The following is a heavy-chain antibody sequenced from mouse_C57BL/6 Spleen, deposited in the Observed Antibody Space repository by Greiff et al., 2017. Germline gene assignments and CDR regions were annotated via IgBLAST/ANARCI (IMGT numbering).Heavy chain of an antibody. J-gene: IGHJ2*01. Sequence: EVQVVESGGGLVKPGGSLKLSCAASGFTFSSYAMSWVRQTPEKRLEWVATISDGGSYTYYPDNVKGRFTISRDNAKNNLYLQMRHLKSEDTAMYYGARSYLLFDYWGQGTTLTVSS. D-gene: IGHD5-5*01. CDR3: ARSYLLFDY. CDR1: GFTFSSYA. V-gene: IGHV5-4*01. CDR2: ISDGGSYT.